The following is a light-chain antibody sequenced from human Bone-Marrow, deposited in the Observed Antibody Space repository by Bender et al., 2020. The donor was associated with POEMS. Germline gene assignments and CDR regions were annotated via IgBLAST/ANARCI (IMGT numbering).Light chain of an antibody. CDR3: QSYDNSLGGWV. CDR1: SSDVGSYNL. Sequence: QSALTQPASVSGSPGQTITISCTGFSSDVGSYNLVSWFLQHPGQAPKLILYEGNKRPSGVSNRFSGSKSGNTASLTISGLRAEDEGDYYCQSYDNSLGGWVFGGGTKLTVL. V-gene: IGLV2-23*01. CDR2: EGN. J-gene: IGLJ3*02.